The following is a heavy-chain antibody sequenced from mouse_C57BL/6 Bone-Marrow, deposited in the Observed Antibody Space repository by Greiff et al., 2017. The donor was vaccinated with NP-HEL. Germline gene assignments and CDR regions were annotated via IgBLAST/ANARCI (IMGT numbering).Heavy chain of an antibody. Sequence: QVQLKQPGAELVKPGASVKLSCKASGYTFTSYWMHWVKQRPGRGLEWIGRIDPNSGGTKYNEKFKSKATLTVDKPSSTAYMQLSSLTSEDSAVYYCARPYYYGSSYLFAYWGQGTLVTVSA. CDR3: ARPYYYGSSYLFAY. CDR1: GYTFTSYW. J-gene: IGHJ3*01. D-gene: IGHD1-1*01. V-gene: IGHV1-72*01. CDR2: IDPNSGGT.